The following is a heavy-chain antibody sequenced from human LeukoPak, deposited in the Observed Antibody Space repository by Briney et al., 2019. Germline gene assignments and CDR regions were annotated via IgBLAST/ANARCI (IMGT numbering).Heavy chain of an antibody. CDR2: IKSGGDT. CDR1: GFTVSNSY. J-gene: IGHJ4*02. Sequence: GGSLRLSCAASGFTVSNSYMSWVRQAPGKGREWVSVIKSGGDTYYADSVKRRFTISRDNSKNTLSLQMNSLRAEDTAVYYCAKGDISLIPDWGQGNPVTVSS. D-gene: IGHD3-22*01. V-gene: IGHV3-53*01. CDR3: AKGDISLIPD.